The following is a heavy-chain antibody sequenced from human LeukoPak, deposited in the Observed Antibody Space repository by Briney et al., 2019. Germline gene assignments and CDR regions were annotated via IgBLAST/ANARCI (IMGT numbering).Heavy chain of an antibody. CDR2: LSSSSSYI. V-gene: IGHV3-21*01. D-gene: IGHD2-15*01. Sequence: GGSLRLSCAASGFTFSTYSMNWVRQAPGKGLEWVSSLSSSSSYIYYADSVKGRFTISRDNAKNSLYLQMNSLRAEDTAVYYCARVRCSGGGCFYNFNYWGQGSLVTVSS. CDR3: ARVRCSGGGCFYNFNY. J-gene: IGHJ4*02. CDR1: GFTFSTYS.